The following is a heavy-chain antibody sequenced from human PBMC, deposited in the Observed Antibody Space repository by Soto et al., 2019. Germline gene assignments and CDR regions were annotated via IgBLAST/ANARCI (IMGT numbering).Heavy chain of an antibody. CDR3: ARLRRIAAAGLGVWYFDY. CDR2: IIPILGIA. V-gene: IGHV1-69*04. Sequence: ASVKVSCKASGYTFTSYAISWVRQAPGQGLEWMGRIIPILGIANYAQKFQGRVTITADKSTSTAYMELSSLRSEDTAVYYCARLRRIAAAGLGVWYFDYWGQGTLVTVSS. CDR1: GYTFTSYA. D-gene: IGHD6-13*01. J-gene: IGHJ4*02.